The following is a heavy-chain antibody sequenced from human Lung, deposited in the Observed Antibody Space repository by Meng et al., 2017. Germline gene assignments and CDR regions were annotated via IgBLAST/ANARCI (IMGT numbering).Heavy chain of an antibody. D-gene: IGHD6-13*01. CDR3: ATGAAAADH. Sequence: LVESGGGLVKPGGSLRLSCEAFGFHFHSAWLGWVRQAPGKGLEWVGRIRSKIDAEPPEYAAPVKGRFTISRDDSRNTLYLQMNSLITEDTAVYFCATGAAAADHWGQGTLVTVSS. CDR1: GFHFHSAW. CDR2: IRSKIDAEPP. J-gene: IGHJ4*02. V-gene: IGHV3-15*01.